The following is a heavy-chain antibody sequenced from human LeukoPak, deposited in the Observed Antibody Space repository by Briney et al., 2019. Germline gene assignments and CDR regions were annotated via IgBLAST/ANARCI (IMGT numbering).Heavy chain of an antibody. D-gene: IGHD6-19*01. CDR1: GFTFRSYA. J-gene: IGHJ5*02. CDR2: ISGSGGST. Sequence: GGSLRLSCAASGFTFRSYAMSWVCQAPGKGLEWVSAISGSGGSTYYADSVKGRFTISRDNSKNTLYLQMSSRRAEDTAVYCCAKDLMIAVAGLTGWFGPGGQGTRVSVSS. CDR3: AKDLMIAVAGLTGWFGP. V-gene: IGHV3-23*01.